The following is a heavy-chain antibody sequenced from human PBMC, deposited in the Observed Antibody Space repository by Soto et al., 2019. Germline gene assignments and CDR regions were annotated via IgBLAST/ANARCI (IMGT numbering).Heavy chain of an antibody. D-gene: IGHD3-10*01. CDR1: GGSISSGGYY. CDR2: IYYSGST. Sequence: SETLSLTCTVSGGSISSGGYYWSWIRQHPGKGLEWIGYIYYSGSTYYNPSLKSRVTMSVDTSKNQFSLKLSSVTAADTAVYYCARDPLSFDYGSGSYFFAAFDIWGQGTMVTVSS. CDR3: ARDPLSFDYGSGSYFFAAFDI. V-gene: IGHV4-31*03. J-gene: IGHJ3*02.